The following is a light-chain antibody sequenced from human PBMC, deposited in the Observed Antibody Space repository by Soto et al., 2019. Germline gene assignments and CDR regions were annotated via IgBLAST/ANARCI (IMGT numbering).Light chain of an antibody. CDR1: QTISSW. V-gene: IGKV1-5*03. J-gene: IGKJ1*01. CDR3: QHYNSYSEA. CDR2: KAS. Sequence: DIQMTQSPSTLPASVEDRVSITGPASQTISSWLAWYQQKPGKAPKLLIYKASTLKSGVPSRFSGSGSGTEFTLTISSLQPDDFATYYCQHYNSYSEAFGQGTKVDI.